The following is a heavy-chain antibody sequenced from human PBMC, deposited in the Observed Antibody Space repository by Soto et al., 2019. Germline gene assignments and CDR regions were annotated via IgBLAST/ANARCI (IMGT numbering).Heavy chain of an antibody. J-gene: IGHJ4*02. V-gene: IGHV3-11*05. Sequence: QVQLVESGGGLVKPGGSLRLSCAASGFTFSDYYMSWIRQAPGKGLEWVSYISSSSSSTNYADSVKGRFTISRDNAKNALYLQMNSLRAEDTAEDYGARVYCSGGSSYSADYWGQGTLVTVSS. CDR2: ISSSSSST. D-gene: IGHD2-15*01. CDR1: GFTFSDYY. CDR3: ARVYCSGGSSYSADY.